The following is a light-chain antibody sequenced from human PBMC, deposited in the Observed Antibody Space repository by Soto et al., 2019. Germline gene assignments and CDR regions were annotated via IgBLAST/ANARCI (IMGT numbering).Light chain of an antibody. J-gene: IGKJ1*01. Sequence: EIVMTQSPATLSVSPGERATLSCRASESTNNYLAWYQQKPGQAPRLLIYDASNRATGIPARFSGSGSGTEFTLTISSLQSEDFAVYYCQQYNNWPRTFGQGTKVDIK. CDR2: DAS. V-gene: IGKV3D-15*01. CDR1: ESTNNY. CDR3: QQYNNWPRT.